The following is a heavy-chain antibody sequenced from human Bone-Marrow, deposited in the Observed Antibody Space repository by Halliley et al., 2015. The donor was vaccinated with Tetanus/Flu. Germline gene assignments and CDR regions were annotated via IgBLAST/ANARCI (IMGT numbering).Heavy chain of an antibody. Sequence: QLVQSGPEVKKPGASVKVSCRASGYTFSNYGLSWVRQAPGQGLDWLGWISAYDGETNYAQKVQGRVIMTTDTSTSTAYMELGSLRPDDTAVYYCARLGVACTSGACYVHDSWGQGTLVIVSS. V-gene: IGHV1-18*01. J-gene: IGHJ4*02. D-gene: IGHD2-21*01. CDR2: ISAYDGET. CDR3: ARLGVACTSGACYVHDS. CDR1: GYTFSNYG.